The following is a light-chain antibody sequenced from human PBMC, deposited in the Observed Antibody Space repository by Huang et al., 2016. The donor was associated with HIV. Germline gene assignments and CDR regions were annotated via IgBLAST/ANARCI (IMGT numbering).Light chain of an antibody. CDR2: DAS. V-gene: IGKV3-11*01. Sequence: EIVLTQSPATLSFFPGQRVSLSCRASQHINTHFAWYQQRPGQPPRLLIYDASSRVPGVAARFSGSGSGTDFTLTISSLESEDFATYYCQQRVNGLTFGGGTKV. CDR3: QQRVNGLT. CDR1: QHINTH. J-gene: IGKJ4*01.